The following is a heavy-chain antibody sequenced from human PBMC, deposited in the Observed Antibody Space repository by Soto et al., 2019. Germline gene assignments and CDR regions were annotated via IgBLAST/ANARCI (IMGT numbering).Heavy chain of an antibody. V-gene: IGHV3-33*01. Sequence: XETLRLSCAGAGCTFSRYGMHWVRQAPGGGLEWMAVIVNDGSARYYADSVKGRFTISRDNSRNTLYLQMNSLGVEDTAIYYCARDDDYEANGLDYWGQGTLVTVSS. J-gene: IGHJ4*02. CDR1: GCTFSRYG. CDR2: IVNDGSAR. D-gene: IGHD4-17*01. CDR3: ARDDDYEANGLDY.